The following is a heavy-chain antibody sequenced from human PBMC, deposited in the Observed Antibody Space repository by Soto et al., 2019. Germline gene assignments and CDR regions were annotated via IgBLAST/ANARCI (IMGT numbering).Heavy chain of an antibody. V-gene: IGHV4-30-4*01. CDR3: ARDIMPLTNDWYFDL. CDR1: GGSISGGVHS. Sequence: QVQLQESGPGLVKPSETLSLTCTVSGGSISGGVHSWSWIRQPPGKGLEWIGDIFDSGSTYYNPSLKSRLIISVDTSKNQFSLRLSSVTAADTAVYYCARDIMPLTNDWYFDLWGRGTLVTDSS. D-gene: IGHD2-8*01. CDR2: IFDSGST. J-gene: IGHJ2*01.